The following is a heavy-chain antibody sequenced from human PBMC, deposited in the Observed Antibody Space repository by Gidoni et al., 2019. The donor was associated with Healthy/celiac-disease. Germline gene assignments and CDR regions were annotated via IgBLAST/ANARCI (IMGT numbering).Heavy chain of an antibody. CDR3: ARDWVTRGMDV. Sequence: EVQLVESGGGLVQPGGSLRLSCAASGFTFSSYEMNWVRQAPGKGLEWVSYISSSGSTIYYADSVKGRFTISRDNAKNSLYLQMNSLRAEDTAVYYCARDWVTRGMDVWGQGTTVTVSS. J-gene: IGHJ6*02. CDR2: ISSSGSTI. V-gene: IGHV3-48*03. CDR1: GFTFSSYE. D-gene: IGHD5-18*01.